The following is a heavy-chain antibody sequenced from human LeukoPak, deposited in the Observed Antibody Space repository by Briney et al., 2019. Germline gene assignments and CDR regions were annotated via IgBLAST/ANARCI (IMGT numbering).Heavy chain of an antibody. D-gene: IGHD3-10*02. J-gene: IGHJ4*02. CDR2: FYTSGST. Sequence: SETLSLTCSVSGGSISSGSYYWSWIRQPAGKGLEWIGRFYTSGSTNYNPSLKSRVTISVDTSKNQFSLKLSSVTAADTAVYYCASQYFLILSLYYFDYWGQGTLVTVSS. CDR3: ASQYFLILSLYYFDY. V-gene: IGHV4-61*02. CDR1: GGSISSGSYY.